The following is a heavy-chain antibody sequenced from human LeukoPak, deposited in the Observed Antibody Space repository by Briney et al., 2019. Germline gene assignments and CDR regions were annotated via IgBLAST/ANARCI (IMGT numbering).Heavy chain of an antibody. CDR1: GFTFSSYA. J-gene: IGHJ4*02. Sequence: GGSLRLSCAASGFTFSSYAMSWVRQAPGKGLEWVSCISDSGGSTYYADSVKGRFTISRDNSKDTLYLQMNSLRAEDTAVYYCAKRATVTTFGHCDYWGQGTLVTVSS. D-gene: IGHD4-17*01. CDR2: ISDSGGST. CDR3: AKRATVTTFGHCDY. V-gene: IGHV3-23*01.